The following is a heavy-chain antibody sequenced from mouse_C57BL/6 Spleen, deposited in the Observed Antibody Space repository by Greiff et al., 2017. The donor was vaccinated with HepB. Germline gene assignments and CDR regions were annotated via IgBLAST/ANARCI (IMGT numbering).Heavy chain of an antibody. D-gene: IGHD2-4*01. CDR3: AKEAYYDYDGYCFDY. J-gene: IGHJ2*01. CDR1: GYSFTDYN. Sequence: VQLQQSGPELVKPGASVKISCKASGYSFTDYNMNWVKQSNGKSLEWIGVINPNYGTTSYNQKFKGKATLTVDQSSSTAYMQLNSLTSEDSAVYYCAKEAYYDYDGYCFDYWGQGTTLTVSS. V-gene: IGHV1-39*01. CDR2: INPNYGTT.